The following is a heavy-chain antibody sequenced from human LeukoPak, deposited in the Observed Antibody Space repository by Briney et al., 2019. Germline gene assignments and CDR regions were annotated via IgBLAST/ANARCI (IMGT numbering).Heavy chain of an antibody. CDR1: GFTFSSYA. V-gene: IGHV3-30-3*01. J-gene: IGHJ4*02. D-gene: IGHD5-18*01. CDR3: ARERGYSYGLDY. CDR2: ISYDGSNK. Sequence: GGSLRLSCAASGFTFSSYAMHWVRQAPGKGLEWVAVISYDGSNKYYADSVKGRFTISRDNSKNTLYLQMNSLRAEDTAVCYCARERGYSYGLDYWGQGTLVTVSS.